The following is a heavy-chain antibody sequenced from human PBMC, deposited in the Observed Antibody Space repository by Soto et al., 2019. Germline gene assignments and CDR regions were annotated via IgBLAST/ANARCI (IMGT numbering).Heavy chain of an antibody. CDR1: GGSFSPNY. D-gene: IGHD6-13*01. CDR3: ATKPRLEAAEFDY. Sequence: SETLSLTCTVSGGSFSPNYWAWIRQPPGKGLEWIGHISYGGTTCYNPSLRSRVTMSVATPRNQFSLKLDSVTAVDTAVYYCATKPRLEAAEFDYWGQGTLVTVSS. CDR2: ISYGGTT. V-gene: IGHV4-59*12. J-gene: IGHJ4*02.